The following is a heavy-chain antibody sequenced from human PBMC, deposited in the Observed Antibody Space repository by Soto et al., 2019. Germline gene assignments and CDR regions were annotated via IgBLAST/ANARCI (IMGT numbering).Heavy chain of an antibody. D-gene: IGHD6-25*01. CDR2: IYYSGST. CDR3: ARDRDKPGRLAYDAFHI. J-gene: IGHJ3*02. V-gene: IGHV4-61*01. Sequence: SETLSLTCTVSGGSVSSGSYYWSWIRQPPGKGLEWIGYIYYSGSTNYNPSLKSRVTISVDTSKNQFSLKLSSVTAADTAVYYCARDRDKPGRLAYDAFHIWGPGTMLTVS. CDR1: GGSVSSGSYY.